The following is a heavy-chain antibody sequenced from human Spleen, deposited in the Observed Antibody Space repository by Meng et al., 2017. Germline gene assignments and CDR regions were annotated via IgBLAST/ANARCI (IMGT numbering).Heavy chain of an antibody. J-gene: IGHJ4*02. CDR2: INPKSGDT. Sequence: SVKVSCKPSGYNFPDYYIHWVRRAPGQGLEWMGRINPKSGDTRYAQKFQARVTMTGDTSISTAYMELSGLRSDGTAMYYCARDEDISAAGKLFGDYWGQGTLVTVSS. V-gene: IGHV1-2*06. CDR3: ARDEDISAAGKLFGDY. D-gene: IGHD6-25*01. CDR1: GYNFPDYY.